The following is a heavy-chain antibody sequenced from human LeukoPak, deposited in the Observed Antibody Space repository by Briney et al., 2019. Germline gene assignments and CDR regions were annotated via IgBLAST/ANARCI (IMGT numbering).Heavy chain of an antibody. CDR1: GFTFSSYS. J-gene: IGHJ3*02. V-gene: IGHV3-21*01. CDR3: TRDPMIGEYSGRDAFDI. D-gene: IGHD5-12*01. CDR2: ISSSSSYI. Sequence: GGSLRLYCAASGFTFSSYSMNWVRQAPGKGLEWVSSISSSSSYIYYADSVKGRFTVSRDNAKNSLYLQMNSLRAEDTAVYYCTRDPMIGEYSGRDAFDIWGERTMVTVSS.